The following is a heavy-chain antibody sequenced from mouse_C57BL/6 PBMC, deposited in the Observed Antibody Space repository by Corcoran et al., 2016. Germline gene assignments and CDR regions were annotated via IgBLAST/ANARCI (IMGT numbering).Heavy chain of an antibody. D-gene: IGHD2-4*01. CDR3: AREDYDYDGCFAY. Sequence: QIQLVQTGPELKKPGETVKISCKASGYTFTTYGMSWVKQAPGKGLKWMGWINTYSGVPTYADDFKGRFAFSLETSASTAYLQINNLKNEDTATSCCAREDYDYDGCFAYWGQGTLVTVSA. CDR1: GYTFTTYG. CDR2: INTYSGVP. V-gene: IGHV9-3*01. J-gene: IGHJ3*01.